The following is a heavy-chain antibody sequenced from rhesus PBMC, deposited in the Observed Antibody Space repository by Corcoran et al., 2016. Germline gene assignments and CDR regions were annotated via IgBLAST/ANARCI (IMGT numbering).Heavy chain of an antibody. V-gene: IGHV2-174*01. CDR1: GFSIRTSGLV. CDR3: ARRGCTGSGCYDY. D-gene: IGHD2-21*01. J-gene: IGHJ4*01. Sequence: QVTLKESGPALVKPTQTLTLTCTFSGFSIRTSGLVVGWIRQPPGKALEWLALTDWDDDKDYSTSLKSRLTISKDTSKNQVVLTMTNMAPVDTATYYCARRGCTGSGCYDYWGQGVLVTVSS. CDR2: TDWDDDK.